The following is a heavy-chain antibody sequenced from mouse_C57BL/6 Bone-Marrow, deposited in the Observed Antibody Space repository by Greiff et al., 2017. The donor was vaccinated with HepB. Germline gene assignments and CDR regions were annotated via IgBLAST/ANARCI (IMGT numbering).Heavy chain of an antibody. CDR1: GFNIKDDY. CDR2: IDPENGDT. CDR3: TTLYGVFAY. J-gene: IGHJ3*01. V-gene: IGHV14-4*01. Sequence: VQLQQSGAELVRPGASVKLSCTASGFNIKDDYMHWVKQRPEQGLEWIGWIDPENGDTEYASKFQGKATITADTSSNTAYLQLSSLTSEDTAVYYCTTLYGVFAYWGQGTLVTVSA. D-gene: IGHD1-1*01.